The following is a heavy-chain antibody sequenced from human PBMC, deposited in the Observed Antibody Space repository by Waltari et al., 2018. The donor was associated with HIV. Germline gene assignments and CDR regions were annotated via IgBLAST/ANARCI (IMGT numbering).Heavy chain of an antibody. CDR3: ARGLIDDSSGYYYYYYGMDV. CDR2: IIPILSTA. V-gene: IGHV1-69*12. CDR1: GGTFSSYA. J-gene: IGHJ6*02. D-gene: IGHD3-22*01. Sequence: QVQLVQSGAEVKKPGSSVKVSCKASGGTFSSYAISWVRQAPGQGLEWMGGIIPILSTANYAQKFQGRVTITADESTSTAYMELSSLRSEDTAVYYCARGLIDDSSGYYYYYYGMDVWGQGTTVTVSS.